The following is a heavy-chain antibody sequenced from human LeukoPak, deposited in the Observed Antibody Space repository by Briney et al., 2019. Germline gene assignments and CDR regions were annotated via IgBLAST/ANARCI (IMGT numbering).Heavy chain of an antibody. V-gene: IGHV3-30*04. J-gene: IGHJ6*03. CDR3: ARDRLEWLLGVSYYMDI. Sequence: GGSLRLSCAASGFTFSSYAMHWVRQAPGKGLEWVALISYDGSNKYYADSVKGRFTISRDNSKNTLYLQMNRLRTEDTAVYSCARDRLEWLLGVSYYMDIWGKGTTVTVSS. D-gene: IGHD3-3*01. CDR2: ISYDGSNK. CDR1: GFTFSSYA.